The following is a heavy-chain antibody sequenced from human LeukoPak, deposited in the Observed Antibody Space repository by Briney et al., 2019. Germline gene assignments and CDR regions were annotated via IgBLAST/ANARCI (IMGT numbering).Heavy chain of an antibody. D-gene: IGHD5-18*01. J-gene: IGHJ4*02. CDR3: ARDTAGYSYGIDY. V-gene: IGHV3-23*01. CDR1: GFTFSSYA. CDR2: ISGSGGST. Sequence: PGGSLRLSCAASGFTFSSYAMSWVRQAPGKGLEWVSAISGSGGSTYYADSVKGRFTISRDNSKNTLYLQMNSLRAEDTAVYYCARDTAGYSYGIDYWGQGTLVTVSS.